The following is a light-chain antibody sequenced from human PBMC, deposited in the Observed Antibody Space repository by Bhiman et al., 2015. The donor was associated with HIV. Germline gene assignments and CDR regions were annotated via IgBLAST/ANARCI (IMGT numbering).Light chain of an antibody. CDR2: KDT. CDR3: QAWDSLHGV. CDR1: ALPKQY. V-gene: IGLV3-25*02. Sequence: SYELTQPPSVSVSPGQTARITCSGDALPKQYAYWYQQKPGQAPVVLIYKDTERPSGIPERFSGSNSGNTATLTISGTQAMDEADYYCQAWDSLHGVFGTGTKVTVL. J-gene: IGLJ1*01.